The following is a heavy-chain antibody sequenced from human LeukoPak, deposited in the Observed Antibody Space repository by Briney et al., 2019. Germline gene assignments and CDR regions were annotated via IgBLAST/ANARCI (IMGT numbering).Heavy chain of an antibody. CDR2: IIPILGIA. D-gene: IGHD5-24*01. CDR1: GGTFSSYA. V-gene: IGHV1-69*04. Sequence: SVKVSCKASGGTFSSYAISWVRQAPGQGLEWMGRIIPILGIANYAQKFQGRVTITADKSTSTAYMELSSLRSEDTAVYDCAREQRRIERATVTDYYYGMDVWGQGTTVTVSS. CDR3: AREQRRIERATVTDYYYGMDV. J-gene: IGHJ6*02.